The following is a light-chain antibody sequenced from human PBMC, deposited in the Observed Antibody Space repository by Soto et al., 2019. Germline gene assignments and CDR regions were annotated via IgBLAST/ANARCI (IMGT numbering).Light chain of an antibody. CDR2: EVT. CDR3: SSYAGNNYYV. CDR1: SSDVGSHNF. J-gene: IGLJ1*01. V-gene: IGLV2-23*02. Sequence: QSALTQPASVSGSPGQSITISCTGTSSDVGSHNFVSWYQQRPGKAPKLMIFEVTKRPSGVSSRFSASKSGNTASLTISGLQAEDEADYYCSSYAGNNYYVFGTGTKLTVL.